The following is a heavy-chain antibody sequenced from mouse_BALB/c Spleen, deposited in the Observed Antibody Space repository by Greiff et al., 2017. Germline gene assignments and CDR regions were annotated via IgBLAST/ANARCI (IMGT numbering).Heavy chain of an antibody. J-gene: IGHJ3*01. CDR1: GFSLTSYG. CDR3: ATSTGKGFAY. CDR2: IWSGGST. V-gene: IGHV2-2*02. D-gene: IGHD4-1*02. Sequence: VQLQQSGPGLVQPSQSLSITCTVSGFSLTSYGVHWVRQSPGKGLEWLGVIWSGGSTDYNAAFISRLSISKDNSKSQVFFKMNSLQANDTAIYYCATSTGKGFAYWGQGTLVTVSA.